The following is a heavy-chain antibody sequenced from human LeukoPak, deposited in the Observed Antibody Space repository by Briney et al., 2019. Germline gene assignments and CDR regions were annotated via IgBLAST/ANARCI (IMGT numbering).Heavy chain of an antibody. CDR2: IYSGGST. CDR3: ARVYPSVAGSTIPDY. V-gene: IGHV3-66*01. J-gene: IGHJ4*02. CDR1: GFTFSSYA. D-gene: IGHD6-19*01. Sequence: GGSLRLSCAASGFTFSSYAMSWVRQAPGKGLEWVSVIYSGGSTYYADSVKGRFTISRDNSKNTLYLQMNSLRAEDTAVYYCARVYPSVAGSTIPDYWGQGTLVTVSS.